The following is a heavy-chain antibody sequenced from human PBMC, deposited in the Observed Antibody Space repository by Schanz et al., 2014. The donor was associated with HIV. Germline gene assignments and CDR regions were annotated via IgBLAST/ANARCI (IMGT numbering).Heavy chain of an antibody. D-gene: IGHD3-16*01. J-gene: IGHJ4*02. CDR2: VSDNGASA. V-gene: IGHV3-23*01. CDR1: GFTFSDYA. Sequence: EVQLLESGGGLKHPGGSLRLSCAASGFTFSDYAMSWVRQAPGKGLEWVAGVSDNGASAYYADSVEGRFTISRDNSKNRLYLQMNSLRAEDTAVYYCVQDPEMDAITGYFPYWGQGTLVTVSS. CDR3: VQDPEMDAITGYFPY.